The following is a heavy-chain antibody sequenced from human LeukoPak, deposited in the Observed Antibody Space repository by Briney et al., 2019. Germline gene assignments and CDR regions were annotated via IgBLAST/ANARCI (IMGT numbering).Heavy chain of an antibody. J-gene: IGHJ4*02. D-gene: IGHD5-12*01. CDR3: AREMMATTTFDY. V-gene: IGHV3-7*01. CDR2: IKLDGSET. Sequence: AGGSLRLSCAASGFTFSGYWMSWVRQAPGKGLEWVANIKLDGSETYYVDSVEGRFTISRDNAKNSLYLQMNSLRAEDTAVYHCAREMMATTTFDYWGQGTLVTVSS. CDR1: GFTFSGYW.